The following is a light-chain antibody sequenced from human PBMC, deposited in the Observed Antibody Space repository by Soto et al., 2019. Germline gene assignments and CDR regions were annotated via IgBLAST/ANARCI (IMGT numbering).Light chain of an antibody. J-gene: IGKJ4*01. CDR2: GAS. Sequence: DIELTQSPSSLSASVGDRVTITCRASQTISTFLNWYQHKRGKAPKLLIHGASGLQSGVPFRFSGSGSGTDFSLTISDLQPEDSAIYYCQQSYSTLLSFGGGTKV. CDR3: QQSYSTLLS. V-gene: IGKV1-39*01. CDR1: QTISTF.